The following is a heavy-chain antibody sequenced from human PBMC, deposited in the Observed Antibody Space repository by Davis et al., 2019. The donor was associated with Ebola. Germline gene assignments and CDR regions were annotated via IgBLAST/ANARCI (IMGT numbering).Heavy chain of an antibody. CDR2: IIPILGIA. V-gene: IGHV1-69*04. J-gene: IGHJ4*02. CDR1: RGTFSSYA. CDR3: ARDLGMATPRDDDY. D-gene: IGHD5-24*01. Sequence: AASVKVSCKASRGTFSSYAISWVRQAPGQGLEWMGRIIPILGIANYAQKFQGRVTITADKSTSTAYMELSSLRSEDTAVYYCARDLGMATPRDDDYWGQGTLVTVSS.